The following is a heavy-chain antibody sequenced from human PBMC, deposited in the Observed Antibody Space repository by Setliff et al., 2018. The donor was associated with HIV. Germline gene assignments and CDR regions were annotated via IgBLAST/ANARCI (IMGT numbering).Heavy chain of an antibody. J-gene: IGHJ6*03. V-gene: IGHV3-11*01. CDR1: GFSVNSNY. CDR3: VREDIVTTGGRLDYYMDV. D-gene: IGHD5-12*01. Sequence: GGSLRLSCAASGFSVNSNYMNWVRQAPGKGLEWIAYIDRGGGGFYYADSVKGRFTVSRDNAKNSLYLQMNSLRAEDTALYYCVREDIVTTGGRLDYYMDVWGKGTTVTVSS. CDR2: IDRGGGGF.